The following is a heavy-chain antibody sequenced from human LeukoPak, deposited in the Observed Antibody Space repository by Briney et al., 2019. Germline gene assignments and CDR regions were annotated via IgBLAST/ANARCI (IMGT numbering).Heavy chain of an antibody. CDR3: AIVTMARGEESPDWFDP. Sequence: GASVKVSCKASGYTFTSYGISWVREAPGQGLEWMGWISAYNGNTNYAQKLQGRVTMTTDTSTSTANMELRSLRSDDTAVYYCAIVTMARGEESPDWFDPWGQGTLVTVSS. CDR1: GYTFTSYG. D-gene: IGHD3-10*01. J-gene: IGHJ5*02. CDR2: ISAYNGNT. V-gene: IGHV1-18*01.